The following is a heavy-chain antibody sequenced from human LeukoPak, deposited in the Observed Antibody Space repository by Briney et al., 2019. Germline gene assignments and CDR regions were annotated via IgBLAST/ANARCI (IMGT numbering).Heavy chain of an antibody. D-gene: IGHD6-13*01. Sequence: GGSLRLSCAASGFTFRNSASSWIRQAPGKGLEWVSTISNSGDRTLYADSVKGRFTISRDNSKNTLYLQMNSLRAEDTAVYYCARDPGIAAAGPLFDYWGQGTLVTVSS. J-gene: IGHJ4*02. CDR3: ARDPGIAAAGPLFDY. CDR1: GFTFRNSA. CDR2: ISNSGDRT. V-gene: IGHV3-23*01.